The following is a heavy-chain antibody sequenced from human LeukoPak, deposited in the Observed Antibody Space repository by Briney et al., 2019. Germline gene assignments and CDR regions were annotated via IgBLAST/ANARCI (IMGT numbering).Heavy chain of an antibody. CDR3: ATIEAVRFHY. V-gene: IGHV3-7*01. CDR1: GFTFSSHW. J-gene: IGHJ4*02. CDR2: IKQDGSEI. D-gene: IGHD6-19*01. Sequence: PGGSLRLSRADSGFTFSSHWMSWVRQAPGKGLEWVGNIKQDGSEIYYLGSVKGRFTISRDNAKNSLYLQMNSLRVEDTAVYYCATIEAVRFHYWGQGTLVTVSS.